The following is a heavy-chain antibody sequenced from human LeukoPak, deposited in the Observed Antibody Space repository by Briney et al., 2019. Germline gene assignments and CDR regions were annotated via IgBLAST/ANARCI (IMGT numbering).Heavy chain of an antibody. CDR3: ARDSITIGI. D-gene: IGHD3-3*01. CDR1: GGSFSGYY. Sequence: PSETLSLTCAVYGGSFSGYYWSWIRRPPGKGLEWIGEINHSGSTNYNPSLKSRVTISVDTSKNQFSLKLSSVTAADTAVYYCARDSITIGIWGQGTMVTVSS. V-gene: IGHV4-34*01. J-gene: IGHJ3*02. CDR2: INHSGST.